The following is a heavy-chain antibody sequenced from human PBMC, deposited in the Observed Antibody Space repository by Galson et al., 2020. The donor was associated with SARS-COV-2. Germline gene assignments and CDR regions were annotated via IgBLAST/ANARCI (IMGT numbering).Heavy chain of an antibody. D-gene: IGHD4-17*01. CDR1: GFSLSTSGVG. CDR3: AHLDYRDSVGVGGIDY. V-gene: IGHV2-5*02. Sequence: SGPTLVKPTQTLTLTCSFSGFSLSTSGVGVAWIRQPPGKALEWLALIYWDEDKRYSPSLKSRLTITKDTSRNQVVLTMTNMDPVDTATYYCAHLDYRDSVGVGGIDYWGQGTLVTVSS. J-gene: IGHJ4*02. CDR2: IYWDEDK.